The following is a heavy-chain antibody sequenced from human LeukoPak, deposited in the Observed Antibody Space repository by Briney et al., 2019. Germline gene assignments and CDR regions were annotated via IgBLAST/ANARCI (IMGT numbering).Heavy chain of an antibody. Sequence: SETLSLTCAVYGGSFSGYYWSWIRPPPGKGLEWIGEINHSGSTNYNPSLKSRVTISVDTSKNQFSLKLSSVTAADTAVYYCASLLGTYYDFWSGYYQFFDYWGQGTLVTVSS. CDR3: ASLLGTYYDFWSGYYQFFDY. J-gene: IGHJ4*02. CDR1: GGSFSGYY. D-gene: IGHD3-3*01. V-gene: IGHV4-34*01. CDR2: INHSGST.